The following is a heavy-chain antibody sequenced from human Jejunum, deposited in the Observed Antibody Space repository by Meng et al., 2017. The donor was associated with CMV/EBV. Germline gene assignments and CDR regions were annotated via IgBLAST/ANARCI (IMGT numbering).Heavy chain of an antibody. CDR2: ISGSGSKA. J-gene: IGHJ5*02. V-gene: IGHV3-23*01. Sequence: TFSNYAMTWVRQAPGKGMEWVSGISGSGSKAYYADSMKGRFTISRDNSKNTLYLQMNSLRAEDTALFYCAKSQSYYGLGSYSESWGQGTLVTVSS. CDR3: AKSQSYYGLGSYSES. CDR1: TFSNYA. D-gene: IGHD3-10*01.